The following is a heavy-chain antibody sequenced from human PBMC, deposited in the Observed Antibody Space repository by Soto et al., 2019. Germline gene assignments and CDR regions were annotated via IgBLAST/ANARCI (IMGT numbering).Heavy chain of an antibody. CDR2: INAGNGNT. CDR3: ARDFLLLIGYYSCCMDV. Sequence: DSVKVSCKASGYTFATSALHWVRQAPGQRLEWMGWINAGNGNTKYSQKFQDRVTITRDTSASTAYMELSSLRSEDTAVYYCARDFLLLIGYYSCCMDVWGQGTTVTVS. D-gene: IGHD2-15*01. J-gene: IGHJ6*02. V-gene: IGHV1-3*01. CDR1: GYTFATSA.